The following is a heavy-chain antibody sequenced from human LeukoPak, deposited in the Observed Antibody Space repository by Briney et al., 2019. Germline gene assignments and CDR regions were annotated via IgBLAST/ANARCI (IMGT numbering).Heavy chain of an antibody. V-gene: IGHV6-1*01. CDR2: TYYRSTWYN. CDR1: GDSVSSNSVT. Sequence: KNSQPLSLTCAISGDSVSSNSVTWNWIRQSPSRGLEWLGRTYYRSTWYNDYAVSVRGRITVNPDTSKNQFSLHLNSVTPEDTAVYYCARRLTQYDCFDPWGQGTLVTVSS. J-gene: IGHJ5*02. CDR3: ARRLTQYDCFDP. D-gene: IGHD2-2*01.